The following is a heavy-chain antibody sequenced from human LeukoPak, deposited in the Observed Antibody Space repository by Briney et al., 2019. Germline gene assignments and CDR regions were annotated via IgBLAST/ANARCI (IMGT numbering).Heavy chain of an antibody. Sequence: TGGSLRLSCAASGFTVSTHYMSWVRQAPGKGLEWVSVIYSGGSTYYADSVKGRFTISRDNSKNTLYLQMNSLRAEDTAVYYCARERINSYGSPFGYWGQGTLVTVSS. V-gene: IGHV3-53*01. J-gene: IGHJ4*02. CDR2: IYSGGST. CDR3: ARERINSYGSPFGY. D-gene: IGHD5-18*01. CDR1: GFTVSTHY.